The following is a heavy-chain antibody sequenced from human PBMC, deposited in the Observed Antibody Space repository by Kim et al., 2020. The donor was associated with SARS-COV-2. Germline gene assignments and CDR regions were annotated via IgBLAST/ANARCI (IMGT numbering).Heavy chain of an antibody. CDR2: ISSSSSTI. V-gene: IGHV3-48*02. D-gene: IGHD4-17*01. CDR3: ARDGGDDHGDSLDFDY. Sequence: GGSLRLSCAASGFTFSSYSMNWVRQAPGKGLEWVSYISSSSSTIYYADSVKGRFTISRDNAKNSLYLQMNSLRDEDTAVYYCARDGGDDHGDSLDFDYWGQGTLVTVSS. J-gene: IGHJ4*02. CDR1: GFTFSSYS.